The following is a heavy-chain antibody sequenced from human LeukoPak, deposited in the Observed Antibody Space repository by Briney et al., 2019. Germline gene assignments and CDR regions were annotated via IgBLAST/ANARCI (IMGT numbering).Heavy chain of an antibody. Sequence: PGGSLRLSCAASGFTFSSYAMHWVRQAPGKGLEWVAVISYDGSNKYYADSVKGRFTISRDNSKNTLYLQRNSLRAEDTAVYYCARDDRSSGSDYYYGMDVWGQGATVTVSS. CDR3: ARDDRSSGSDYYYGMDV. V-gene: IGHV3-30-3*01. CDR1: GFTFSSYA. D-gene: IGHD6-6*01. CDR2: ISYDGSNK. J-gene: IGHJ6*02.